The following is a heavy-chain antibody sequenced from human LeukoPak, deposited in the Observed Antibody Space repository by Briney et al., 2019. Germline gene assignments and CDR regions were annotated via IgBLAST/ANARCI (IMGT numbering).Heavy chain of an antibody. V-gene: IGHV3-11*03. CDR3: ARYPDAFDM. CDR1: GFTFNSYA. CDR2: ISSSGTYT. J-gene: IGHJ3*02. Sequence: GGSLRLSCAASGFTFNSYALSWVRQAPGKGLEWVSYISSSGTYTTYADSVKGRFTISRDNAKSSLYLRMNSLRAEDTAVYYCARYPDAFDMWGQGTLVTVSS.